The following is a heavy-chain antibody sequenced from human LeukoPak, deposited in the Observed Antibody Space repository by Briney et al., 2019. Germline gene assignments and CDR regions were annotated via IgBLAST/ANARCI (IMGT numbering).Heavy chain of an antibody. CDR1: GYSFTNYW. CDR2: IYSGNSDI. D-gene: IGHD1-26*01. J-gene: IGHJ5*02. Sequence: GESLKISCKASGYSFTNYWIGWVRQMPGKGLEWMGIIYSGNSDIRYSPSLQGQVTISVDKSITTAYLQWSSLKASDTAMYYCARQMAGSYPYNWFDPWGQGTLVTVSS. V-gene: IGHV5-51*01. CDR3: ARQMAGSYPYNWFDP.